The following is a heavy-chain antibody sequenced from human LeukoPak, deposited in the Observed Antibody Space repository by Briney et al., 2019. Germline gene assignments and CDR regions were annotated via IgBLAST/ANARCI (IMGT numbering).Heavy chain of an antibody. D-gene: IGHD3-3*02. CDR3: AKDLSALLPGAHNYMDV. V-gene: IGHV3-9*01. Sequence: SLRLSCAASGFTFYDYAMHWLGQAPGKGREGVSGVSWNSGSIGYADSVKGRFTISRDNAKNSLYLQMNSLRAEDTALYYCAKDLSALLPGAHNYMDVWGEETTVTISS. CDR2: VSWNSGSI. CDR1: GFTFYDYA. J-gene: IGHJ6*03.